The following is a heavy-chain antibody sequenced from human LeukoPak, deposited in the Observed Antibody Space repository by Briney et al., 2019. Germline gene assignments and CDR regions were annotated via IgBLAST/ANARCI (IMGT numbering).Heavy chain of an antibody. CDR1: GGSISSYY. D-gene: IGHD2-2*01. CDR2: IFYSGGS. CDR3: ARLGSTLDI. Sequence: KPSGTLSLTCTVSGGSISSYYWTWIRQPPGKGLEWIGYIFYSGGSNYNPSLKSRVTISVDTSKNHFSLKLSSVTAADTAVYYCARLGSTLDIWGQGTMVTVSS. V-gene: IGHV4-59*08. J-gene: IGHJ3*02.